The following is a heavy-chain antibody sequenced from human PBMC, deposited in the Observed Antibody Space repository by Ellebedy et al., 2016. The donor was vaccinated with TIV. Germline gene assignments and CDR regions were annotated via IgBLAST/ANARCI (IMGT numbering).Heavy chain of an antibody. CDR3: AKDSRSESPKSSSSCYGMDD. D-gene: IGHD6-13*01. Sequence: SLKISXAASGFTFDDYAMHWVRQAPGKGLEWVSGISWNSGSIGYADSVKGRFTISRDNSKNTLYLQMNSLRAEDTAVYYCAKDSRSESPKSSSSCYGMDDWGQGTTVTVSS. CDR2: ISWNSGSI. J-gene: IGHJ6*02. CDR1: GFTFDDYA. V-gene: IGHV3-9*01.